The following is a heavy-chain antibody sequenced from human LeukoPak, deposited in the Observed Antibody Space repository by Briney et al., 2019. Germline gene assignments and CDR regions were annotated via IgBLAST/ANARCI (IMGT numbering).Heavy chain of an antibody. D-gene: IGHD3-10*01. CDR2: INHSRST. Sequence: PSETLSLTCAVYGGSFSGYYWSWIRQSPGKGLWWSGEINHSRSTNYNPSLKSRVTISVDTSKNQFSLQLRPVTAADTAVYYCARATRRMVRGVIITPYDYWGQGTLVTVSS. CDR3: ARATRRMVRGVIITPYDY. J-gene: IGHJ4*02. V-gene: IGHV4-34*01. CDR1: GGSFSGYY.